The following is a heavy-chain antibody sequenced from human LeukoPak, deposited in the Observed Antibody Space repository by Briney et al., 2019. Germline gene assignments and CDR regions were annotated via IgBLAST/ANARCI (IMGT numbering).Heavy chain of an antibody. V-gene: IGHV3-20*04. Sequence: RVGGSLRLSCAASGFTFDDYGMSWVRQAPGKGLEWVSGINWNGGSTGYADSVKGRFTISRDNAKNSLYLQMNSLRAEDTALHYCARRESTYQNYYYFYYMDVWGKGTTVTVSS. J-gene: IGHJ6*03. CDR2: INWNGGST. CDR1: GFTFDDYG. CDR3: ARRESTYQNYYYFYYMDV.